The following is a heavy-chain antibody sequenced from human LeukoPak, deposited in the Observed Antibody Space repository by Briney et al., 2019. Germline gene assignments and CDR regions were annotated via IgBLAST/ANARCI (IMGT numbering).Heavy chain of an antibody. Sequence: GGSLRLSCAASGFTFSSYEMNWVRQAPGKGLEWVSYISSSGSTIYYADSVKGRFTISRDNAKNSLYLQMNSLRAEDTAVYYCAKDDILKAFDIWGQGTMVTVSS. D-gene: IGHD3-9*01. CDR3: AKDDILKAFDI. J-gene: IGHJ3*02. V-gene: IGHV3-48*03. CDR1: GFTFSSYE. CDR2: ISSSGSTI.